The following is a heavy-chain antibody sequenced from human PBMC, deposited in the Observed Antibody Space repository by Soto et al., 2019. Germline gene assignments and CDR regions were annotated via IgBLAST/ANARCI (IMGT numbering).Heavy chain of an antibody. Sequence: TLYLTCTFSGGSISRGGYYWSWIRQHPGKGLEWIGYIYYSGSTYYNPSLKSRVTISVDTSKNQFSLKLSSVTAADTAVYYCARGQIVVVPVFIETKGHKCFDPWGQGTLVYVSS. CDR2: IYYSGST. CDR1: GGSISRGGYY. D-gene: IGHD2-2*01. V-gene: IGHV4-31*03. CDR3: ARGQIVVVPVFIETKGHKCFDP. J-gene: IGHJ5*02.